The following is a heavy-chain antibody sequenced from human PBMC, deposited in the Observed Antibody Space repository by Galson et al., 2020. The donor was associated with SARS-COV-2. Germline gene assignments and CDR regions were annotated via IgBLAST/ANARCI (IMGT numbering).Heavy chain of an antibody. CDR1: GFTFSSYA. CDR3: ARGLVGADHYFDY. D-gene: IGHD1-26*01. J-gene: IGHJ4*02. Sequence: GGSLRLSCAASGFTFSSYAMHWVRQAPGKGLEWVAVISYDGSNKYYADSVKGRFTISRDNSKNTLYLQMNSLRAEDTAVYYCARGLVGADHYFDYWGQGTLVTVSS. V-gene: IGHV3-30*04. CDR2: ISYDGSNK.